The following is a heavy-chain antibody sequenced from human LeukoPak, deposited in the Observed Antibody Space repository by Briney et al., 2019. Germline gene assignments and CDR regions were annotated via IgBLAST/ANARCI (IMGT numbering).Heavy chain of an antibody. Sequence: GESLKISCKSSGYSFTTYWIGWVRQMPGKGLEWMGIIYPGDSDTRYSPSFQGQVTISADKSISTAYLQWSSLKASDTAMYYCARPRGRFGELDYYGMDVWGQGTTVTVSS. CDR2: IYPGDSDT. CDR1: GYSFTTYW. D-gene: IGHD3-10*01. CDR3: ARPRGRFGELDYYGMDV. J-gene: IGHJ6*02. V-gene: IGHV5-51*01.